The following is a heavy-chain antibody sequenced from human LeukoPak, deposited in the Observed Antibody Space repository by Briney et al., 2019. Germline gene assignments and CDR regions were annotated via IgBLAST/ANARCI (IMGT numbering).Heavy chain of an antibody. Sequence: GGSLRLSCAASGFTFSSYAMSWVRQAPGKGLEWVSAISGSGGSTYYADSVKGRFPISRDNSKKTLYLQMNSLRAEDTAVYYCAKWGYSSGWYEGGFDYWGQGTLVTVSS. CDR1: GFTFSSYA. CDR2: ISGSGGST. D-gene: IGHD6-19*01. J-gene: IGHJ4*02. CDR3: AKWGYSSGWYEGGFDY. V-gene: IGHV3-23*01.